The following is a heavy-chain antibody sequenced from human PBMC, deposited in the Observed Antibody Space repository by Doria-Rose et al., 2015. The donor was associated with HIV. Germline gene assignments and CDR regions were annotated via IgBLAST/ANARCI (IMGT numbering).Heavy chain of an antibody. V-gene: IGHV2-26*01. CDR2: IFSDDER. J-gene: IGHJ4*02. D-gene: IGHD6-13*01. CDR1: GVSLSSPGMG. CDR3: ARIKSSRWYHKYYFDF. Sequence: SGPVLVKPTETLTLTCTVSGVSLSSPGMGVSWIRQPPGKALEWLADIFSDDERSYKTSLKSRLTISRRTSKRQVVLTMTDMDPVDTATYYCARIKSSRWYHKYYFDFWGQGTLVIVSA.